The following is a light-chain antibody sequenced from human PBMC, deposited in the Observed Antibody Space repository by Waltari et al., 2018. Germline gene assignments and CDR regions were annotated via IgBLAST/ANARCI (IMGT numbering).Light chain of an antibody. CDR2: HAS. CDR1: QTIGLS. CDR3: QQYNNWPPGT. J-gene: IGKJ1*01. Sequence: TVVTQSPATLSVSPGESATLSCRTSQTIGLSLAWYQQKPGQAPRLLIYHASTRATGIPARFSGSGSESECTLTISSLQSEDVALYYCQQYNNWPPGTFGQGTRVEI. V-gene: IGKV3-15*01.